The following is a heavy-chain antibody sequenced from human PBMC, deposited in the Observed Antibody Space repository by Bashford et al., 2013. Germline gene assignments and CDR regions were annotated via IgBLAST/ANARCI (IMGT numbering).Heavy chain of an antibody. J-gene: IGHJ3*02. CDR1: GGTFSSYA. D-gene: IGHD4-17*01. Sequence: ASVKVSCKASGGTFSSYAISWVRQAPGQGLEWMGGISTYNGNTNYAQKFQGRVTMTTDTSTSTAYMELRSLRSDDTAVYYCARALTTVTYDAFDIVGPRDNGHRLL. CDR3: ARALTTVTYDAFDI. CDR2: ISTYNGNT. V-gene: IGHV1-18*01.